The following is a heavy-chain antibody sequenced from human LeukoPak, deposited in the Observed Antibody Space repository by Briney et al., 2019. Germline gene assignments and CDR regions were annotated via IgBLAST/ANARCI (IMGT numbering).Heavy chain of an antibody. Sequence: ASVKVSCKASGYTFTSYDINWVRQDTGQGLEWIGWMNPNSGNTGHAQKFQGRVTMTRNTSISTAYMELSSLRSEDTAVYYCARGYCGGDCSDAFDIWGQGTMVTVSS. CDR3: ARGYCGGDCSDAFDI. CDR2: MNPNSGNT. D-gene: IGHD2-21*02. J-gene: IGHJ3*02. V-gene: IGHV1-8*01. CDR1: GYTFTSYD.